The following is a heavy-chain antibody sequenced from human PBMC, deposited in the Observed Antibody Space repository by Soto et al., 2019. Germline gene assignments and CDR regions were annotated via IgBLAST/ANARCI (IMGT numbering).Heavy chain of an antibody. D-gene: IGHD6-13*01. J-gene: IGHJ4*02. CDR2: IIPVFGTP. Sequence: AASGKVSCKASGYSCSSHAITWVLQAPGQGLEWMGGIIPVFGTPSYAQKFQGRVTISVDKSTNTSYLELRSLRSEDTAVYYCARGGALSTSWYWGDGLDSWGQGTQVTV. V-gene: IGHV1-69*06. CDR3: ARGGALSTSWYWGDGLDS. CDR1: GYSCSSHA.